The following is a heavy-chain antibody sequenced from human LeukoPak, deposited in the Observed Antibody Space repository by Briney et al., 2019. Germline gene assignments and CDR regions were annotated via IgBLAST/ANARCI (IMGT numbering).Heavy chain of an antibody. CDR1: LFSFSAHG. CDR2: ISIDGSNK. CDR3: ARGLLDYGDYYFDF. D-gene: IGHD4-17*01. J-gene: IGHJ4*02. Sequence: GVSLRLSCAASLFSFSAHGMHWVRQAPCKGLEWVSVISIDGSNKDYVDSVKGRFTISRDDSKNTLYLQMNSLRAEDTAIYYCARGLLDYGDYYFDFWGQGTLITVS. V-gene: IGHV3-33*05.